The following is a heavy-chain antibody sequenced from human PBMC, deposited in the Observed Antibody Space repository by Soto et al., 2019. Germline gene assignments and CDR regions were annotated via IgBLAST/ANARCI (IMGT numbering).Heavy chain of an antibody. J-gene: IGHJ6*02. CDR2: ISVDNHNT. CDR3: TKSIRAPGHARDYYYGMDH. CDR1: GYTSTTFG. D-gene: IGHD1-1*01. V-gene: IGHV1-18*04. Sequence: ASVKVSCKASGYTSTTFGISWVRQAPGQGLEWLGWISVDNHNTVYAQKFQGRVTMTTGTSTSTVYMEVRSLRSDDTAISYCTKSIRAPGHARDYYYGMDHWGQATTVTVSS.